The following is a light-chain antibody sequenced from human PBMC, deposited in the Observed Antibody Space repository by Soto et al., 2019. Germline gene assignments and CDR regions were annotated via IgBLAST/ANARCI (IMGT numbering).Light chain of an antibody. Sequence: QSALPQPPSASGSPGQSVTISCTGTSSDVGGYKYVSWYQQHPGKAPKLMIFEVSKRPSGVSDRFSGSKSGNTASLTVSGLQAEDEADYYCCSYAGSNNLVFGGGTKLTVL. CDR1: SSDVGGYKY. J-gene: IGLJ2*01. CDR2: EVS. V-gene: IGLV2-8*01. CDR3: CSYAGSNNLV.